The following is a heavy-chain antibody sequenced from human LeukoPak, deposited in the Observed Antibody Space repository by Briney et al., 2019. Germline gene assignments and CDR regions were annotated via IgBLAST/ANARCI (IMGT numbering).Heavy chain of an antibody. CDR1: GGSISNYY. D-gene: IGHD3-22*01. J-gene: IGHJ5*02. Sequence: SETLSLTCTVSGGSISNYYWSWIRQPPGKGLEWIGYIYHSGSTYYNPSLKSRVTISVDTSKNQFSLKLSSVTAADTAVYYCARVLRYDSSGYLNWFDPWGQGTLVTVSS. V-gene: IGHV4-59*12. CDR2: IYHSGST. CDR3: ARVLRYDSSGYLNWFDP.